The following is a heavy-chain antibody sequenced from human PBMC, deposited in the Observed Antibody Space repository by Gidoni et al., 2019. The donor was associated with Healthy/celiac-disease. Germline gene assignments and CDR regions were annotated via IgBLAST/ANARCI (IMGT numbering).Heavy chain of an antibody. CDR3: ARVEITMVRGANTLYYYYGMDV. CDR2: IIPIFGPA. J-gene: IGHJ6*02. V-gene: IGHV1-69*01. Sequence: QVQLVQSGAEVKKPGSSVKVSCKASGCTFSSYAISCVRQAPEQGLEWMGGIIPIFGPANYAQKLQGRVTITADESTSTAYMELSSLRSEDTAVYYCARVEITMVRGANTLYYYYGMDVWGQGTTVTVSS. CDR1: GCTFSSYA. D-gene: IGHD3-10*01.